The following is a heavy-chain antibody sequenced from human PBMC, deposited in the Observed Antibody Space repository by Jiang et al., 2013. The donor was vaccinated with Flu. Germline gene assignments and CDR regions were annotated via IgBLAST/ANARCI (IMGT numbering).Heavy chain of an antibody. CDR2: IIPISDKA. V-gene: IGHV1-69*06. D-gene: IGHD1-26*01. CDR1: GGTFSSYV. CDR3: ARVPRVEWEPRRSAIFDY. J-gene: IGHJ4*02. Sequence: GAEVKKPGSSVKVSCAASGGTFSSYVISWVRQAPGQGLEWMGGIIPISDKAKYAQKFQDRVTITADRSTNTIYMELISLTSEDTAVYFCARVPRVEWEPRRSAIFDYWGQGTLVTVSS.